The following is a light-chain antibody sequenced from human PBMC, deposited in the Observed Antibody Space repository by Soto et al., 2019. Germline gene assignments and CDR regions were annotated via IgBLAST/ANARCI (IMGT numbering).Light chain of an antibody. J-gene: IGKJ5*01. V-gene: IGKV3D-20*02. CDR3: QQRHMWPIT. Sequence: EILLTQSPVTLSLSPGETASLSCGASRSIISDFLAWYQQKGGQPPRLLIYDASKRVTGIPARFSGSGSGTDFTLTISSLEPEDSAVYYCQQRHMWPITFGQGTRLEIK. CDR1: RSIISDF. CDR2: DAS.